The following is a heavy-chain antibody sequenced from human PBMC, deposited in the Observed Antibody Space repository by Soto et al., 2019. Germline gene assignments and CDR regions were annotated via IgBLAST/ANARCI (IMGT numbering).Heavy chain of an antibody. V-gene: IGHV4-4*07. CDR3: ARESGDNWDYEAY. CDR1: GGSITSYR. D-gene: IGHD1-7*01. Sequence: SETLSLTCKVSGGSITSYRWSWIRQSAGKGLEWIGRINTSGNTHYNPSLKSRVTVSIDTSQNQFFLTVTSVTAADSAVYYCARESGDNWDYEAYWGQGTPVTRLL. J-gene: IGHJ4*02. CDR2: INTSGNT.